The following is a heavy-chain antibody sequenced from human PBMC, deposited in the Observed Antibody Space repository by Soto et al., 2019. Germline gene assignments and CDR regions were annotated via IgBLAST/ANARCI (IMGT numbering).Heavy chain of an antibody. V-gene: IGHV1-18*01. CDR1: GYTFTSYG. CDR3: ARXGAGYYPYYYDYYGMDV. CDR2: ISAYNGNT. D-gene: IGHD3-3*01. Sequence: ASVKVSCKASGYTFTSYGISWVRQAPGQGLEWMGWISAYNGNTNYAQKLQGRVTMTTDTSTSTAYMELRSLRSDDTAVYYCARXGAGYYPYYYDYYGMDVWGQGTTVTVSS. J-gene: IGHJ6*02.